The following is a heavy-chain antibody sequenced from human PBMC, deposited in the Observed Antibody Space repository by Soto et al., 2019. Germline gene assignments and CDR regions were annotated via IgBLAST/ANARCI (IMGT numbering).Heavy chain of an antibody. J-gene: IGHJ5*02. CDR3: ANLHTNNWFDH. Sequence: XGSLRLSCSAAGFTFSSYAMSWVRQAPGKGLEWVSAISGSGGSTYYADSVKGRFTITRDNSKNTLYLQMNSLRAEDTAVYYCANLHTNNWFDHWGQGPLVTVSS. CDR2: ISGSGGST. V-gene: IGHV3-23*01. D-gene: IGHD2-21*01. CDR1: GFTFSSYA.